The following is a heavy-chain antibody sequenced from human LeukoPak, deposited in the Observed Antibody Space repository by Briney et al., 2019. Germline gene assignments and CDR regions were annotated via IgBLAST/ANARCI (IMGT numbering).Heavy chain of an antibody. Sequence: GGSLRLSCAASGFTFSSYGMHWVRQAPGKGLEWVAAISYDGSNKYYADSVKGRFTISRDNSKNTLYLQMNSRRAEDTAVYYCARDRVIVVVTARGSLGYWGQGTLVTVSS. CDR3: ARDRVIVVVTARGSLGY. CDR2: ISYDGSNK. CDR1: GFTFSSYG. V-gene: IGHV3-30*19. D-gene: IGHD2-21*02. J-gene: IGHJ4*02.